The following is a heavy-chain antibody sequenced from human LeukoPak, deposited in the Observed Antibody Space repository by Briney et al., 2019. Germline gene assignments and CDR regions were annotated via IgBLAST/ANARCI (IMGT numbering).Heavy chain of an antibody. Sequence: ASVKVSCKASGYTFTSYDINWVRQATGQGLEWMGWMSPNSGNTGYAQKFQGRVTMTRNTSISTAYMELSSLRSEDTAVYYCARGLTRGQQLVVSYWGQGTLVTVSS. CDR2: MSPNSGNT. CDR1: GYTFTSYD. J-gene: IGHJ4*02. D-gene: IGHD6-13*01. V-gene: IGHV1-8*01. CDR3: ARGLTRGQQLVVSY.